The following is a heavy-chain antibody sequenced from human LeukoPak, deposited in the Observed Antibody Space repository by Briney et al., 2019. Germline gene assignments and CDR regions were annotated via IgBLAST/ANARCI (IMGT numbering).Heavy chain of an antibody. D-gene: IGHD2-2*01. V-gene: IGHV4-59*01. CDR3: AGRSTSAPYYYYYRDV. CDR2: IYYSGST. Sequence: SETLSLTCTVSGGSISSYYWSWIRQPPGKGLEWIGYIYYSGSTNYNPSLKSRVTISVDTSKNQFSLKLSSVTAADTAVYYCAGRSTSAPYYYYYRDVWGKGTTVTISS. J-gene: IGHJ6*03. CDR1: GGSISSYY.